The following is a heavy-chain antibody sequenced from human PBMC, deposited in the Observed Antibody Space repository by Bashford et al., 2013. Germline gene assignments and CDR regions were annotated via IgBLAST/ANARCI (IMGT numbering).Heavy chain of an antibody. CDR3: ARRYGGTYRNYFDY. D-gene: IGHD1-26*01. CDR2: MHYSGRP. Sequence: SETLSLTCAVSGASFSGGGHYWSWIRQYPGKGLEWIGYMHYSGRPFYNPSLKSRVTISRDTSKNQFSLRLSSVTAADTAVYYCARRYGGTYRNYFDYWAREPWSRSPQ. J-gene: IGHJ4*02. V-gene: IGHV4-31*11. CDR1: GASFSGGGHY.